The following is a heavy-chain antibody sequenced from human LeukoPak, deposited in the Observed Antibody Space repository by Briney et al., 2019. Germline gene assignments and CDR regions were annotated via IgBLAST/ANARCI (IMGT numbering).Heavy chain of an antibody. Sequence: GGSLRLSCAASGFTVSSNYISWVRQAPGKGLEWVPVIYSGGSTYYADSVKGRFTISRDNSKNTLYLQMNSLRAEDTAVYYCAKESGSIVVVPAATYDAFDIWGQGTMVTVSS. J-gene: IGHJ3*02. CDR1: GFTVSSNY. CDR2: IYSGGST. CDR3: AKESGSIVVVPAATYDAFDI. D-gene: IGHD2-2*01. V-gene: IGHV3-66*02.